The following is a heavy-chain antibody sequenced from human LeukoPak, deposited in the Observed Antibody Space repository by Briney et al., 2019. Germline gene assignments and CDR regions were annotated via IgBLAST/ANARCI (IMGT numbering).Heavy chain of an antibody. CDR2: IHDNGDS. CDR3: ARAPSGCGGTCPSDH. J-gene: IGHJ4*02. V-gene: IGHV4-4*07. D-gene: IGHD2-15*01. CDR1: GGSISNYF. Sequence: SETLSLTCTVSGGSISNYFWSWIRQPAGKGLRGIGRIHDNGDSNHNPSLKSRVTMSLDTSRNQVSLKLASVTAADTAVYYCARAPSGCGGTCPSDHWGPGTQATVSS.